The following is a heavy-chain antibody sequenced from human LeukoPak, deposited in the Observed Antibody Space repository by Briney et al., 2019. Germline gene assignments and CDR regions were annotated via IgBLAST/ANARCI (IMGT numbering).Heavy chain of an antibody. CDR2: INHSGST. D-gene: IGHD1-1*01. CDR1: GGSFSGYY. V-gene: IGHV4-34*01. J-gene: IGHJ2*01. CDR3: ARKERHWYFDL. Sequence: PSETLSLTCAVYGGSFSGYYWSWIRQPPGKGLEWIGEINHSGSTYYNPSLKSRVTISVDTSKNQFSLKLSSVTAADTAVYYCARKERHWYFDLWGRGTLVTVSS.